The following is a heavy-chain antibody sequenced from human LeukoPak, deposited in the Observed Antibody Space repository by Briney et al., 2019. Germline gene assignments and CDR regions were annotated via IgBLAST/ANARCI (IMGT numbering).Heavy chain of an antibody. Sequence: PSETLSLTCTVSGGSISSSSYYWGWIRQPPGKGLEWIGSIYYSGSTYYNPSLKSRVTISVDTSKNQFSLKLSSVTAADTAVYYCARHIKPPQYEKNDAFDIWGQGTMVTVSS. CDR1: GGSISSSSYY. J-gene: IGHJ3*02. D-gene: IGHD3-3*01. V-gene: IGHV4-39*01. CDR3: ARHIKPPQYEKNDAFDI. CDR2: IYYSGST.